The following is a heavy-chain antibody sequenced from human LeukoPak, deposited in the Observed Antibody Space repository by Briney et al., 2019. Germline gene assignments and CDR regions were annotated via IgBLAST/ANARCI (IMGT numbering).Heavy chain of an antibody. CDR3: ARVQVNWFDP. V-gene: IGHV4-59*01. Sequence: SETLSLTCPVSGGSISSYYWSWIRQPPGKGLEWIGHVYYSGSTNYNPSHKSRVTISVDTSKNQFSLKLSSVTAADTAVYYCARVQVNWFDPWGQGTLVTVSS. CDR1: GGSISSYY. J-gene: IGHJ5*02. CDR2: VYYSGST.